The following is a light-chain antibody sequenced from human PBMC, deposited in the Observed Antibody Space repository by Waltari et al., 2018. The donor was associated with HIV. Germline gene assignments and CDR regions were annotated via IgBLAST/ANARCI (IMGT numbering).Light chain of an antibody. Sequence: SAVTQPASVSGLPGQSITISCTGGDSDYGLYNFVSWYQQHPGRVPRLILYDVDSRAPGISDRFSGSRSGPTASLNISRLRAEDEADYYCASFTGDDTLLFGGGTEVTVL. J-gene: IGLJ3*02. CDR3: ASFTGDDTLL. V-gene: IGLV2-14*03. CDR2: DVD. CDR1: DSDYGLYNF.